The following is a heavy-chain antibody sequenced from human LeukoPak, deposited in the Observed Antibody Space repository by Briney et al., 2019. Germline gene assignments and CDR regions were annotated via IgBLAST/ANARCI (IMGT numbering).Heavy chain of an antibody. CDR3: ARLSGSVTLDY. Sequence: PSETLSLTCDVYGGSFSGYYWSWIRQPPGKGLEWIGSIYYSGSTYYNPSLKSRVTISVDTSKNQFSLKLSSVTAADTAVYYCARLSGSVTLDYWGQGTLVTVSS. CDR2: IYYSGST. J-gene: IGHJ4*02. CDR1: GGSFSGYY. V-gene: IGHV4-34*01. D-gene: IGHD3-10*01.